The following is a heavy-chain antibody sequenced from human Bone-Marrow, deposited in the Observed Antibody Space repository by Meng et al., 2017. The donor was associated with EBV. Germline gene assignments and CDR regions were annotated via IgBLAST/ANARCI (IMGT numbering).Heavy chain of an antibody. CDR2: FLPILGAP. CDR1: GGNFRRSA. V-gene: IGHV1-69*01. CDR3: ARESGRGYSSDY. D-gene: IGHD5-18*01. J-gene: IGHJ4*02. Sequence: QVQVVESGAEVKKPGSSVKVSCRASGGNFRRSALSWLRQAPGQGLEWMGGFLPILGAPNYAQKFQDRVTITADESTSTSYMELSSLTSDDTAVYYCARESGRGYSSDYWGQGTLVTVSS.